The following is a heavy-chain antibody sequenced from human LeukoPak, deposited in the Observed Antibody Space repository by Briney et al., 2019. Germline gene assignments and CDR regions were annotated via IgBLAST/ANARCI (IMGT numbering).Heavy chain of an antibody. CDR2: SYTCGST. CDR3: ARGRDYYDSSVYWFDP. CDR1: GGSISSGSYY. D-gene: IGHD3-22*01. Sequence: PSQTLSLTCTVSGGSISSGSYYWSWIRQPAGKGLEWIGRSYTCGSTNYNPSLKSRVTISVDTSKNQFSLKLSSVTAADTAVYYCARGRDYYDSSVYWFDPWGQGTLVTVSS. V-gene: IGHV4-61*02. J-gene: IGHJ5*02.